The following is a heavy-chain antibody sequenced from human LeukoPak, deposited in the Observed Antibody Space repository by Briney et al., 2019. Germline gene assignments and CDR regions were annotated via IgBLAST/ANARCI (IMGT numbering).Heavy chain of an antibody. CDR1: GFTFSIYN. D-gene: IGHD3-10*01. Sequence: PGRSLRLSCADSGFTFSIYNINWVRQAPGKGLEWVSYISRRGDTIYYADSVRGRITISRDNAKKSLFLQMNSLRAEDTAVYYCARDYFGSGSYYNAYYGMDVWGQGTTVTVSS. CDR3: ARDYFGSGSYYNAYYGMDV. CDR2: ISRRGDTI. J-gene: IGHJ6*02. V-gene: IGHV3-48*03.